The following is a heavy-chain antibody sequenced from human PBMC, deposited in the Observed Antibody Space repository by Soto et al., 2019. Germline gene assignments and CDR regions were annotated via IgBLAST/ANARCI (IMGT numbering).Heavy chain of an antibody. CDR1: GCTFTSYG. V-gene: IGHV1-18*01. J-gene: IGHJ4*02. D-gene: IGHD2-15*01. Sequence: GASVKVSCKASGCTFTSYGIIWVRQAPGEGREWVGWSSAYNGNTNYAQQLQVRVTRTTDTSTSTAYMELRSLRSDDTAVYYCARLYCSGGSCYWLDYWGQGTLVTVSS. CDR2: SSAYNGNT. CDR3: ARLYCSGGSCYWLDY.